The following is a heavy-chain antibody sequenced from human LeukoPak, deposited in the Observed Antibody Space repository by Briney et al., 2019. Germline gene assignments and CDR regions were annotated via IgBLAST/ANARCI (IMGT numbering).Heavy chain of an antibody. V-gene: IGHV4-38-2*02. Sequence: SETLSLTCTVSGYSISSGYYWGWIRQPPGKGLEWIGNIYHSGNTYYNPSLKSRVTVSMDTSKNQFSLKLNSVTAADTAFYYCARAYSSSWYWNWFDPWGQGTLVTVSS. D-gene: IGHD6-13*01. CDR3: ARAYSSSWYWNWFDP. J-gene: IGHJ5*02. CDR1: GYSISSGYY. CDR2: IYHSGNT.